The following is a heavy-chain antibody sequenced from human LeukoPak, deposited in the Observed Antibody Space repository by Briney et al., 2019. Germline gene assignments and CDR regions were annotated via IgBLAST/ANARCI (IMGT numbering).Heavy chain of an antibody. CDR3: ARSKVTAAPLFY. V-gene: IGHV4-59*01. CDR2: IYYSGST. J-gene: IGHJ4*02. D-gene: IGHD2-21*02. CDR1: GGSISGYH. Sequence: NPSETLSLTCTVSGGSISGYHWSWIRQPPGKGLEWIGNIYYSGSTNYNPSLKSRVTISVDTSKNQFSLKLSSVTAADTAVYYCARSKVTAAPLFYWGQGTLVTVSS.